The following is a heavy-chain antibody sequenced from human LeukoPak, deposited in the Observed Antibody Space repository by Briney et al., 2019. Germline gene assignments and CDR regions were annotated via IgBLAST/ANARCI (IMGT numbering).Heavy chain of an antibody. Sequence: ASVKVSXKASGYIFTNYGINWVRQAPGQGLEWMGWISAYNGNTKYTQKLQDRVTMTTDTSTSTAYMELKTLRSDDTAVYFCARAGYSRFVDDLDYWGQGTLVTVSS. J-gene: IGHJ4*02. V-gene: IGHV1-18*01. CDR2: ISAYNGNT. CDR3: ARAGYSRFVDDLDY. CDR1: GYIFTNYG. D-gene: IGHD1-26*01.